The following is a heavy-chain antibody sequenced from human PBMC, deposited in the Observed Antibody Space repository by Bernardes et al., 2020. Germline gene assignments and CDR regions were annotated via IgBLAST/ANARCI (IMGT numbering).Heavy chain of an antibody. CDR1: GYTFTNSY. J-gene: IGHJ4*02. CDR3: ARDGAHWDLDY. CDR2: LYTNSGAT. Sequence: ASVKVSCKASGYTFTNSYIHWVRQAPGQGLEHMGRLYTNSGATDYARKFQGRVTMTRDTSISTAYLELSSLTSDDTAVYYCARDGAHWDLDYWGQGTLVTVSS. D-gene: IGHD7-27*01. V-gene: IGHV1-2*06.